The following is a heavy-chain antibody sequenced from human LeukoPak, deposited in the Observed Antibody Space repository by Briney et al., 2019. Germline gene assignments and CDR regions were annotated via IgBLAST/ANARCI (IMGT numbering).Heavy chain of an antibody. CDR3: ATPGGQFDI. V-gene: IGHV3-73*01. Sequence: GGSLRLSCAASGFILSGSAMHWVRQASGKGLEWVGRIRSKANSYATAYATSVKGRFTISRDDSKNTAYLQMNSLRAEDTAVYYCATPGGQFDIWGQGTMVTVSS. CDR1: GFILSGSA. CDR2: IRSKANSYAT. J-gene: IGHJ3*02. D-gene: IGHD2-15*01.